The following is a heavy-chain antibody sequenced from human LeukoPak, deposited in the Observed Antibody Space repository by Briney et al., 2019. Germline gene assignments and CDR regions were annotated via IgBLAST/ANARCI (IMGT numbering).Heavy chain of an antibody. J-gene: IGHJ4*02. D-gene: IGHD5-18*01. V-gene: IGHV4-38-2*01. CDR2: TYRSGTT. CDR3: AVKIQLWSYFDY. Sequence: PSETLSLTCAVSGYSISSGFYWGWIRQPPGKGLEWIGSTYRSGTTYYNPSLKSRVTISVDTSKNQFSLKLSSVTAADTAVYYCAVKIQLWSYFDYWGQGTLVTVSS. CDR1: GYSISSGFY.